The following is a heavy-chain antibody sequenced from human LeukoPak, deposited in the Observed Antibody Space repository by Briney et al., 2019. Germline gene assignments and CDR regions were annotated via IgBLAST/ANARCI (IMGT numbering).Heavy chain of an antibody. CDR1: GFMFSSNW. CDR3: AREGRSLHTS. CDR2: IKEDGTET. V-gene: IGHV3-7*03. Sequence: GGSLRLSCAASGFMFSSNWMSWVRLAPGKGLEWVANIKEDGTETYYVDSVKGRFTISRDSAKNSLYLQMNSLRVEDTAVYYCAREGRSLHTSWGQGTLVTVSS. J-gene: IGHJ5*02. D-gene: IGHD5/OR15-5a*01.